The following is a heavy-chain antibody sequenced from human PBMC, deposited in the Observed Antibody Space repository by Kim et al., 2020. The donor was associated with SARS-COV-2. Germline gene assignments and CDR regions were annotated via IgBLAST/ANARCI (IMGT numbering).Heavy chain of an antibody. Sequence: ASVKVSCKASGYTFTSYAMHWVRQAPGQRLEWMGWINAGNGNTKYSQKFQGRVTITRDTSASTAYMELSSLRSEDTAVYYCARDQDVLLWFGELFNWFDPWGQGTLVTVSS. D-gene: IGHD3-10*01. V-gene: IGHV1-3*01. CDR2: INAGNGNT. CDR3: ARDQDVLLWFGELFNWFDP. J-gene: IGHJ5*02. CDR1: GYTFTSYA.